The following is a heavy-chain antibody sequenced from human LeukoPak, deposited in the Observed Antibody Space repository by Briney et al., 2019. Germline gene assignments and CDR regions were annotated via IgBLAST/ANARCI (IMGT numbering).Heavy chain of an antibody. Sequence: SETLSLTCTVSGGSMSSYYWNWIRQPPGKGLEWVGYIYYSGSTNYNPSLKRRVTMSVDTSKNQFYLKLSSAPAADTAVYYCARVLYDYADSRIDSWGQGTLVTVSP. CDR3: ARVLYDYADSRIDS. V-gene: IGHV4-59*01. D-gene: IGHD4-17*01. J-gene: IGHJ4*02. CDR1: GGSMSSYY. CDR2: IYYSGST.